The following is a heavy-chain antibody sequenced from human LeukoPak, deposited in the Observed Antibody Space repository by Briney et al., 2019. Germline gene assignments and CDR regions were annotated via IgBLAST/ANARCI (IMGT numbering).Heavy chain of an antibody. CDR2: IIPRGGAT. Sequence: ASVKVSCKASGCMFINDYIHWVRQAPGQGLEWMGRIIPRGGATIYAQNFQGRLTVTRDTSTSTVLMELTSLRSEDTAVYYCARDGSHWDFDSWGQGTLVTVSS. CDR1: GCMFINDY. J-gene: IGHJ4*02. D-gene: IGHD7-27*01. V-gene: IGHV1-46*01. CDR3: ARDGSHWDFDS.